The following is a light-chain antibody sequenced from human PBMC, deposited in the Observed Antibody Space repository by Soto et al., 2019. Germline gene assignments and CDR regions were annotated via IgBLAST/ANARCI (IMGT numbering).Light chain of an antibody. CDR2: LNSDGSH. V-gene: IGLV4-69*01. CDR3: QTWGTGIHV. Sequence: QPVLTQSPSASASLGASVKLTCTLSSGHSSYAIAWQQQQPEKGPRYLMKLNSDGSHSRGDGIPDRFSGSSSGAERYLIISSLQSEDEADYYCQTWGTGIHVFGTGTQLTVL. CDR1: SGHSSYA. J-gene: IGLJ7*01.